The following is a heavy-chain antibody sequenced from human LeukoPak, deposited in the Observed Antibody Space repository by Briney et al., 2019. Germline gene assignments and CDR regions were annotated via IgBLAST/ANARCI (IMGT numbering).Heavy chain of an antibody. Sequence: PGGSLRLSCAASGFTFSSYSMNWVRQAPGKGLEWVSSISSSSSYIYYADSVKGRFTISRDNAKNSLYLQMNSLRAEDTAVYYCVTWQGGYSYGSGFDYWGQGTLVTVSS. D-gene: IGHD5-18*01. V-gene: IGHV3-21*01. J-gene: IGHJ4*02. CDR2: ISSSSSYI. CDR3: VTWQGGYSYGSGFDY. CDR1: GFTFSSYS.